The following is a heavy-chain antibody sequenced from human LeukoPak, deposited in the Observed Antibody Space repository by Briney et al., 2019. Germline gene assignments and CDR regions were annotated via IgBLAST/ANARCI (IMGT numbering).Heavy chain of an antibody. CDR3: ARVYDSSGYPGVDY. Sequence: PSESLSLTCAVYGGSFSGYYWSWIRQPPGKGLEWIGEINHSGGTNYNPSLKSRVTISVDTSKNQFSLKLSSVTAADTAVYYCARVYDSSGYPGVDYWGQGTLVTVSS. V-gene: IGHV4-34*01. CDR2: INHSGGT. D-gene: IGHD3-22*01. J-gene: IGHJ4*02. CDR1: GGSFSGYY.